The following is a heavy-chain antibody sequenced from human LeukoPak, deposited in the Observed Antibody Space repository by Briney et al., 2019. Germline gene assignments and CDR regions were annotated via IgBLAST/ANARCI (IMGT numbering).Heavy chain of an antibody. CDR1: GGSFSGYY. Sequence: SETLSLTCAVYGGSFSGYYWSWIRQPPGKGLEWIGEINHSGSTNYNPSLKSRVTISVDTSKNQFSLKLSSVTAADTAVYYCARASSGYSPWGQGTLVTVSS. J-gene: IGHJ5*02. CDR2: INHSGST. V-gene: IGHV4-34*01. D-gene: IGHD3-22*01. CDR3: ARASSGYSP.